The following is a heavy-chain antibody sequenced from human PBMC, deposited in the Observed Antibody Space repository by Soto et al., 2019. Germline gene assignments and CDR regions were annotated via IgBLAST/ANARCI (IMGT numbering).Heavy chain of an antibody. CDR2: IMPLYAKP. J-gene: IGHJ6*02. Sequence: QGQLVQSGAEVKKPGSSVKVSCKASGGTFNTYTISWVRQVPGQGLEWMGGIMPLYAKPTYAQTFQGRLMVAADEHTNTVYMELSSLRSEDTALYYCASLNNWSSGDGRIDVWGRWTAVSVSS. D-gene: IGHD1-20*01. CDR1: GGTFNTYT. CDR3: ASLNNWSSGDGRIDV. V-gene: IGHV1-69*01.